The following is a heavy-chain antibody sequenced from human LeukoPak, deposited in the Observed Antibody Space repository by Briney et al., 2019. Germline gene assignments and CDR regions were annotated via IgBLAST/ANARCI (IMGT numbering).Heavy chain of an antibody. CDR1: GFTFSSYS. J-gene: IGHJ4*02. Sequence: GGSLRLSCAASGFTFSSYSMNWVRQAPGKGLEWVSYISSSSSTIYHADSVKGRFTISRDDAKNTLDLQMNSLRDEDTAVYYCAREGDSSGPSVGLDYWGQGTLVTVS. CDR3: AREGDSSGPSVGLDY. D-gene: IGHD3-22*01. V-gene: IGHV3-48*02. CDR2: ISSSSSTI.